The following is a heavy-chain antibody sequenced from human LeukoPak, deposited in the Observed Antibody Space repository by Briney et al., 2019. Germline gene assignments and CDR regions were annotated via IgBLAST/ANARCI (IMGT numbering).Heavy chain of an antibody. CDR3: VRDSHYYDTSDPKYRLDY. CDR2: ISSGGSPM. V-gene: IGHV3-11*04. Sequence: GGSLRLSCAASGFTFSDHSMSWIRQSPGKGLEWVAYISSGGSPMYYIDSVKGRSTVSRDNAKNSLYSEVHSLRAEDTAVYYCVRDSHYYDTSDPKYRLDYWGQGTLVTVSS. D-gene: IGHD3-22*01. CDR1: GFTFSDHS. J-gene: IGHJ4*02.